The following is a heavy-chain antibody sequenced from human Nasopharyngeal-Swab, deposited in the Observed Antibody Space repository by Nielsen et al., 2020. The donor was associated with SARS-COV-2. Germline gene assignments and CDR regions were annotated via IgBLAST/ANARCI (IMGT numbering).Heavy chain of an antibody. J-gene: IGHJ4*02. CDR2: ISGSCGNT. CDR3: AKGVGYGDTGCFDE. CDR1: GFTYSTYA. Sequence: GESLKISCVASGFTYSTYAMNWVRQAPGKGLEWVSGISGSCGNTYYADSVKGRFTISRDNSMETLYLQMNSLRVEDTAVYYCAKGVGYGDTGCFDEWGQGTLVSASS. D-gene: IGHD4-17*01. V-gene: IGHV3-23*01.